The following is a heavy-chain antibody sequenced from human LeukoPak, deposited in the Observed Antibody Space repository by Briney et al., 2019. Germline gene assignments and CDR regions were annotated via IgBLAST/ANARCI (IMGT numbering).Heavy chain of an antibody. CDR2: INHSGST. CDR1: GGSFSGYY. Sequence: PSETLSLTCAVYGGSFSGYYWSWIRQPPGEGLEWIGEINHSGSTNYNPSLKSRVTISVDTSKNQFSLKLSSVTAADTAVYYCASRAPRLYYYGSGRSFDYWGQGTLVTVSS. D-gene: IGHD3-10*01. J-gene: IGHJ4*02. V-gene: IGHV4-34*01. CDR3: ASRAPRLYYYGSGRSFDY.